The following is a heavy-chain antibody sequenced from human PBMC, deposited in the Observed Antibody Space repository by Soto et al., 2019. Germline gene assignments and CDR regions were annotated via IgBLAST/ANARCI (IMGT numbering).Heavy chain of an antibody. J-gene: IGHJ4*02. CDR2: IKQDGSEK. Sequence: EVQLVESGGGLVQPGASLRLSCAASGFTFSNHWINWIRQTPGRGLEWLAVIKQDGSEKYYVDSVKGRFTVSRDSAMNSAYLQMNSLRVDDTAVYYCARDWYMDYWGQGTLVTVSS. D-gene: IGHD1-20*01. CDR1: GFTFSNHW. V-gene: IGHV3-7*04. CDR3: ARDWYMDY.